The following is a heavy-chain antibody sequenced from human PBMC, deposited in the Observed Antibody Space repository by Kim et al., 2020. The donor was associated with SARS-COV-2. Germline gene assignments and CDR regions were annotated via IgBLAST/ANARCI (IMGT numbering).Heavy chain of an antibody. CDR3: ARAPDFWSGYYGEAENWFDP. D-gene: IGHD3-3*01. Sequence: GGSLRLSCAASGFTFSSYWMHWVRQAPGKGLVWVSRINSDGSSTSYADSVKGRFTISRDNAKNTLYLQMNSLRAEDTAVYYCARAPDFWSGYYGEAENWFDPWGQGTLVTVSS. V-gene: IGHV3-74*01. CDR1: GFTFSSYW. J-gene: IGHJ5*02. CDR2: INSDGSST.